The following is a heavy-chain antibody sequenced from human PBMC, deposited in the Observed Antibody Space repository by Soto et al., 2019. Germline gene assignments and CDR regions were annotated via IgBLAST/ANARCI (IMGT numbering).Heavy chain of an antibody. D-gene: IGHD3-3*01. CDR1: GYSISSGYY. J-gene: IGHJ3*02. CDR3: ASGGVGDAFDI. Sequence: PSETLSLTCAVSGYSISSGYYWGWIRQPPGKGLEWIGCIYHSGSTYYNPSLKSRVTISVDTSKNQFSLKLSSVTAADTAVYYCASGGVGDAFDIWGQGTMVTVSS. V-gene: IGHV4-38-2*01. CDR2: IYHSGST.